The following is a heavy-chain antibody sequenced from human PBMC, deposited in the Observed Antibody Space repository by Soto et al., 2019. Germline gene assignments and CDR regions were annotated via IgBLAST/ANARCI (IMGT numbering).Heavy chain of an antibody. J-gene: IGHJ3*02. CDR2: ISGSGSST. Sequence: GGSLRLSCAASGFTFSSYAMSWVRQAPGKGLEWVSAISGSGSSTYYADSVKGRFTISRDNSKNTLYLQMNSLRAEDTAVYYCAKDRALRGTYDAFDIWGQGTMVTVSS. CDR1: GFTFSSYA. V-gene: IGHV3-23*01. CDR3: AKDRALRGTYDAFDI.